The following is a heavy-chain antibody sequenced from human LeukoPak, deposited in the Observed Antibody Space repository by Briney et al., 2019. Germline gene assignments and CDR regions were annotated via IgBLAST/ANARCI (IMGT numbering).Heavy chain of an antibody. CDR1: GGSISSYY. J-gene: IGHJ6*03. CDR3: ARSPSPGPSHYYYYMDV. V-gene: IGHV4-59*01. D-gene: IGHD3-10*01. Sequence: SETLSLTCTVSGGSISSYYWTWIRQTPGKGLEYIGYIYYSGSANYNPSLKSRVTISVDTSKNQFSLKLSSVTAAGTAVYYCARSPSPGPSHYYYYMDVWGKGTTVTVSS. CDR2: IYYSGSA.